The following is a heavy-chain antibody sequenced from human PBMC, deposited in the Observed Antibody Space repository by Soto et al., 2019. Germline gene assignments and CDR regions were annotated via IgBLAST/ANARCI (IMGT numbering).Heavy chain of an antibody. CDR2: IYYRGST. D-gene: IGHD6-19*01. V-gene: IGHV4-61*01. CDR1: GGSVSSGSYY. CDR3: AREALKYSSGWGGYYFDY. Sequence: QVQLQESGPGLVKPSETLSLTCTVSGGSVSSGSYYWSWIRQPPGKGLEWIGYIYYRGSTNYNPSLKSRVTISVDTAKNQFPLKLSSVTAADTAVYYCAREALKYSSGWGGYYFDYWGQGTLVTVSS. J-gene: IGHJ4*02.